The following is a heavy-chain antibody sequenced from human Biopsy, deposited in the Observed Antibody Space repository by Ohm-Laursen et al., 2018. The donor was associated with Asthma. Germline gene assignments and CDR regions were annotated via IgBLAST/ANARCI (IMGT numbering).Heavy chain of an antibody. J-gene: IGHJ5*02. V-gene: IGHV4-61*01. CDR1: GGSVSTGSYY. CDR3: ARAGQCSSTSCYNPGWFDP. Sequence: SDTLSLTCTVSGGSVSTGSYYWSWIRQPPGKGLEWLGYIYYTGSDNYNPSLKSRVTISVDTSKNQFSLRLNSVTAADTAVYYCARAGQCSSTSCYNPGWFDPWGQGTLVTVSS. CDR2: IYYTGSD. D-gene: IGHD2-2*01.